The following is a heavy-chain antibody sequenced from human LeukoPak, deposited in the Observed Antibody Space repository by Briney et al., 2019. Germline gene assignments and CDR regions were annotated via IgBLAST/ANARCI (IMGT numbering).Heavy chain of an antibody. CDR2: INIGGTNT. Sequence: PGGSLRLSCAASGFTFNDYYMSWIRQAPGKGLEWLSYINIGGTNTHYADSVKGRFTISRDNAKKSLSLEMNNLRAEDTAVYYCATDGAGFDTWGQGVLVTVSS. CDR3: ATDGAGFDT. J-gene: IGHJ5*02. V-gene: IGHV3-11*01. CDR1: GFTFNDYY.